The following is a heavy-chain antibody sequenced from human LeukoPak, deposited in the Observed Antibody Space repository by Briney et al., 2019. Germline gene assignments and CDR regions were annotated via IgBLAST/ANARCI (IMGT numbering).Heavy chain of an antibody. Sequence: GSLRLSCAASGFTFSSYSMNWVRQAPGKGLEWVSSISSGSSYIYYADSVKGRFTISRDNAKNSLYLQLNSLRAEDTAVYYCARDSSGVGVDFDYWGQGTLVTVSS. CDR2: ISSGSSYI. CDR3: ARDSSGVGVDFDY. V-gene: IGHV3-21*01. J-gene: IGHJ4*02. CDR1: GFTFSSYS. D-gene: IGHD1-26*01.